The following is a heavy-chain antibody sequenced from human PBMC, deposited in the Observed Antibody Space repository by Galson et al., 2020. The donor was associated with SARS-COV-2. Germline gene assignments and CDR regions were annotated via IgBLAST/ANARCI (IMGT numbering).Heavy chain of an antibody. CDR1: GFTFSNAW. Sequence: GRSMRLSCAASGFTFSNAWMSWVRQAPGKGLEWVGRIKSKTDGGTTDYAAPVKGRFTISRDDSKNTLYLQMNSLKTEDTAVYYCTTVISGGGIVVVPAALNYYYYGMDVWGQGTTVTVSS. CDR3: TTVISGGGIVVVPAALNYYYYGMDV. J-gene: IGHJ6*02. CDR2: IKSKTDGGTT. D-gene: IGHD2-2*01. V-gene: IGHV3-15*01.